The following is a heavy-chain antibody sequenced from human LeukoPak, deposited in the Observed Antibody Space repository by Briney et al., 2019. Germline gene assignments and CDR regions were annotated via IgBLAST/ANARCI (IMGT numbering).Heavy chain of an antibody. CDR1: GFTFSTYG. J-gene: IGHJ4*02. D-gene: IGHD3-16*02. Sequence: SGGSLRLSCAASGFTFSTYGMHWVRQAPGKGLEWVAVISYDGSNKYFVDSVKGRFTISRDNSKNTLYLQMNSLRAEDTAVYYCAKPTFGGVIGYYFDYWGQGTLVTVSS. CDR2: ISYDGSNK. V-gene: IGHV3-30*18. CDR3: AKPTFGGVIGYYFDY.